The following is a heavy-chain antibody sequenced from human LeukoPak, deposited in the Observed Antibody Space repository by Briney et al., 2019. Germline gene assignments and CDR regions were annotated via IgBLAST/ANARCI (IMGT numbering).Heavy chain of an antibody. D-gene: IGHD5-18*01. V-gene: IGHV1-8*01. CDR1: GYTFTGYD. Sequence: ASVKVSCKASGYTFTGYDINWVRQATGQGLEWMGWMNPNNGNIGYAQKFQGRVTMTRNTSISTAYMELSSLRSEDTAVYYCARGDTWIQSYRYHALDVWGQGTTVAVSS. CDR2: MNPNNGNI. CDR3: ARGDTWIQSYRYHALDV. J-gene: IGHJ6*02.